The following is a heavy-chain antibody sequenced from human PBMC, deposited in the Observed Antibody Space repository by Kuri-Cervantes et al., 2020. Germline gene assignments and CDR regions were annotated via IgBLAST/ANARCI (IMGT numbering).Heavy chain of an antibody. D-gene: IGHD5-18*01. CDR2: INPNSGGT. CDR1: GYTFTGYY. CDR3: ARGPLGYSYVDY. Sequence: ASVKVSCKASGYTFTGYYMHWARQAPGQGLEWMGWINPNSGGTNYAQKFQGLVTMTRDTSISTAYMELSSLRSVDTAVYYCARGPLGYSYVDYWGQGTLVTVSS. V-gene: IGHV1-2*04. J-gene: IGHJ4*02.